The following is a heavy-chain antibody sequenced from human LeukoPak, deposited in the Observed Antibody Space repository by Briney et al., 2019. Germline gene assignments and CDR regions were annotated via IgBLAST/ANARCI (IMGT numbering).Heavy chain of an antibody. CDR2: ISYDGSNK. Sequence: SCKASGYTFTGYYMHWVRQAPGKGLEWVAVISYDGSNKYYADSVKGRFTISRDNSKNTLYLQMNSLRAEDTAVYYCAKSSYYYDSSGYPRIWGQGTMVTVSS. CDR3: AKSSYYYDSSGYPRI. D-gene: IGHD3-22*01. V-gene: IGHV3-30*18. J-gene: IGHJ3*02. CDR1: GYTFTGYY.